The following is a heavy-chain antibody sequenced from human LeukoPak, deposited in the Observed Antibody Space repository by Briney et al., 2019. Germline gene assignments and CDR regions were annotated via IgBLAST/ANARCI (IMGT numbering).Heavy chain of an antibody. J-gene: IGHJ4*02. CDR3: AKGGDILTTSILFPDY. V-gene: IGHV3-23*01. Sequence: PGGSLRLSCAASGFTFSSYAMSWVRQAPGKGLEWVSAISGSGGSTYYADPVKGRFTISRDNSKNTLYLQMNSLRAEDTAVYYCAKGGDILTTSILFPDYWGQGTLVTVSS. CDR2: ISGSGGST. D-gene: IGHD3-9*01. CDR1: GFTFSSYA.